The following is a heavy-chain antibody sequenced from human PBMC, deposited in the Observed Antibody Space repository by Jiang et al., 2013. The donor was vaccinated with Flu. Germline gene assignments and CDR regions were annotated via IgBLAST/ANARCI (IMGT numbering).Heavy chain of an antibody. V-gene: IGHV3-53*01. CDR2: IYSGGST. D-gene: IGHD3-22*01. J-gene: IGHJ3*02. CDR1: GFTVSSNY. CDR3: ARDTMSAFDI. Sequence: QLLESGGGLIQPGGSLRLSCAVSGFTVSSNYMSWVRQAPGKGLEWVSVIYSGGSTYYADSVKGRFTISRDNSKNTLYLQMNSLRAEDTAVYYCARDTMSAFDIWGQGTMVTVSS.